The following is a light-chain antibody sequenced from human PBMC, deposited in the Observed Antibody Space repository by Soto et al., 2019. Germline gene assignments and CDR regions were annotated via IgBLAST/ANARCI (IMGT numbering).Light chain of an antibody. CDR2: DAS. J-gene: IGKJ2*01. Sequence: DIQLTQSPSSLSAYVGDSVTITCQASQDITTFLNWYHQRPGKAPKLLISDASALQTGVPSRFRGSGAGTHFSFTISRLQPEDIVPYFCQQYENVPTFGQGTKVEI. CDR3: QQYENVPT. CDR1: QDITTF. V-gene: IGKV1-33*01.